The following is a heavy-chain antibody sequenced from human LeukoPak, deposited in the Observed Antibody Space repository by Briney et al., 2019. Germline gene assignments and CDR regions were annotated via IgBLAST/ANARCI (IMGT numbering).Heavy chain of an antibody. CDR2: FDPEDVET. V-gene: IGHV1-24*01. CDR1: GNTFTDLS. D-gene: IGHD1-26*01. Sequence: ASVKVSCKVSGNTFTDLSMNWVRQAPGKGLEWMGGFDPEDVETIYAQKFQGRVTMTEDTSTETAYMELTSLRPENTAVYYCARRTLGATYDYWGQGTLVTVSS. CDR3: ARRTLGATYDY. J-gene: IGHJ4*02.